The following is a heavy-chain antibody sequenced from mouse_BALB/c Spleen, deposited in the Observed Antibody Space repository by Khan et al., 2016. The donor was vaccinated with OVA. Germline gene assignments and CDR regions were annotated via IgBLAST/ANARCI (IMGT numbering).Heavy chain of an antibody. J-gene: IGHJ1*01. CDR3: ARSGGNFHWYFDG. V-gene: IGHV5-17*02. CDR2: LSSGSSTI. Sequence: EVELVESGGGLVQPGGSRKLSCAASGFTFSSFGMHWVRQAPKKGLEWVAYLSSGSSTIYYVDTVKVRFTISRDNPKNTLFLQMTSLRSEDTAMYYCARSGGNFHWYFDGWGAGTSVTVSS. CDR1: GFTFSSFG. D-gene: IGHD2-1*01.